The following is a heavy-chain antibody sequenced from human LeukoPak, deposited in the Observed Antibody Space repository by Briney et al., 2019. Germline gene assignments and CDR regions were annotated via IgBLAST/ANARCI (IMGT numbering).Heavy chain of an antibody. CDR2: ISSSSTYI. D-gene: IGHD4-11*01. Sequence: GGSLRLSCAAAGFTFSSYSMNWVRQAPGKGLEWVSSISSSSTYIYYADSVKGRFTISRDNAKNSLYLQMNSLRAEDTAVYYCARDGSTVTNYYFDYWGQGTLVTVSS. CDR3: ARDGSTVTNYYFDY. CDR1: GFTFSSYS. J-gene: IGHJ4*02. V-gene: IGHV3-21*01.